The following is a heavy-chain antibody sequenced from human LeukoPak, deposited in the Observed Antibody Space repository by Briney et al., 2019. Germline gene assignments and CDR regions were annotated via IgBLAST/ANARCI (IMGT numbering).Heavy chain of an antibody. V-gene: IGHV4-38-2*02. CDR1: TYSISSAYY. J-gene: IGHJ4*02. CDR2: IYHSGST. Sequence: SETLSLTCSVSTYSISSAYYWGWIRQPPGKGLQWIGSIYHSGSTSYNPSLKSRVTISVDTSKNQFSLKLSSVTAADTAVYYCARRSTLMPFDYWGQGTLVTVSS. D-gene: IGHD2/OR15-2a*01. CDR3: ARRSTLMPFDY.